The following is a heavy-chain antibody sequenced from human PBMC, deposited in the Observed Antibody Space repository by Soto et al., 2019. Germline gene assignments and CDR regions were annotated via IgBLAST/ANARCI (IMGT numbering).Heavy chain of an antibody. CDR3: ARRIESGSSSSRAFDI. D-gene: IGHD6-13*01. J-gene: IGHJ3*02. CDR2: INPSGGST. Sequence: ASVKVSCKASGYTFTSYYMHWVRQAPGQVLEWMGIINPSGGSTSYAQKFQGRVTMTRDTSTSTVYMWLSSLRSEDTAVYYGARRIESGSSSSRAFDIWGQGTMVTVSS. V-gene: IGHV1-46*01. CDR1: GYTFTSYY.